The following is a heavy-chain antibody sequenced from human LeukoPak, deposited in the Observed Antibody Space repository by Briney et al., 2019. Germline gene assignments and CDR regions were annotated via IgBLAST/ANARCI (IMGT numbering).Heavy chain of an antibody. D-gene: IGHD5-18*01. CDR2: ISYDGSNK. Sequence: GGSLRLSCAASGFTFSSYAMHWVRQAPGKGLEWVAVISYDGSNKYYADSVKGRFTISRDNSKNTLYLQMNSLRAEDTAVYYCARDRGYSYGSRYFDLWGRGTLVTVSS. V-gene: IGHV3-30-3*01. J-gene: IGHJ2*01. CDR3: ARDRGYSYGSRYFDL. CDR1: GFTFSSYA.